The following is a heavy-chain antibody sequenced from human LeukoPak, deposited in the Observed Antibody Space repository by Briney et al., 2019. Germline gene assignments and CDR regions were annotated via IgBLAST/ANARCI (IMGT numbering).Heavy chain of an antibody. J-gene: IGHJ6*03. D-gene: IGHD4-17*01. CDR1: GYTFTSYG. Sequence: ASVKVSCKASGYTFTSYGISWVRQAPGQGLEWMGWISAYNGNANYAQKLQGRVTMTTDTSTSTAYMELRSLRSDDTAVYYCARDRDGDFYYYMDVWGKGTTVTISS. V-gene: IGHV1-18*01. CDR2: ISAYNGNA. CDR3: ARDRDGDFYYYMDV.